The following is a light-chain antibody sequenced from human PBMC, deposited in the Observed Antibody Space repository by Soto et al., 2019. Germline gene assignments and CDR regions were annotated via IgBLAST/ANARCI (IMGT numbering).Light chain of an antibody. CDR3: QQRDIWRPLT. CDR2: DAT. V-gene: IGKV3-11*01. Sequence: VLTQSPATLSLSPGERATLFCKASQSVGIYMGWFQQKPGQAPRVLIYDATNRAGGGPARFSGSGSGTEFTLTISSLEAEDSGVYYCQQRDIWRPLTFGGGTKLEI. J-gene: IGKJ4*01. CDR1: QSVGIY.